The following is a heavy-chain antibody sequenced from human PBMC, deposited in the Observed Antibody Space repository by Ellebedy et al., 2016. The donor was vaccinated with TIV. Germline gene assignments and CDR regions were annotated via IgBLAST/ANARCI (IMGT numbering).Heavy chain of an antibody. CDR2: INPDGRAE. V-gene: IGHV3-7*03. D-gene: IGHD3-16*01. J-gene: IGHJ4*02. CDR1: GFIISGDW. CDR3: VTWGQSYGR. Sequence: PGGSLRLSCAASGFIISGDWMSWVRQAPGQGLEWVAHINPDGRAEYYVDSVKGRFNISRDNAKRSLFLQMNSLRVDDTAVYYCVTWGQSYGRWGQGSMVTISS.